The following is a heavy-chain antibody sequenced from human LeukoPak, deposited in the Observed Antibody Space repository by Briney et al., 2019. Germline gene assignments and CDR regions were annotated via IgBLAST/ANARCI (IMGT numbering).Heavy chain of an antibody. CDR2: IIGSGGGT. V-gene: IGHV3-23*01. J-gene: IGHJ4*02. CDR3: ANIPPPMGTAFEY. Sequence: GGSLRLSCAASGFTFSSYWMSWVHQAPGKGLEWVSGIIGSGGGTYYADSVKGRFTISRDNSKNTLYLQMNSLRAEDTAVYYCANIPPPMGTAFEYWGQGTLVTVSS. CDR1: GFTFSSYW. D-gene: IGHD1-7*01.